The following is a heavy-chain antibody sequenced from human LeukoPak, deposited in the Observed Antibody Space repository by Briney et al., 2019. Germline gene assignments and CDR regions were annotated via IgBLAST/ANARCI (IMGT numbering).Heavy chain of an antibody. CDR1: GFTFSSYW. J-gene: IGHJ6*02. CDR3: AREGPYYDILTGYRSRYYYYGMDV. Sequence: GGSLRLSCAASGFTFSSYWMSWVRQAPGKGLEWVANIKQDGSEKYYVDSVKGQFTISRDNAKNSLYLQMNSLRAEDTAVYYCAREGPYYDILTGYRSRYYYYGMDVWGQGTTVTVSS. CDR2: IKQDGSEK. V-gene: IGHV3-7*01. D-gene: IGHD3-9*01.